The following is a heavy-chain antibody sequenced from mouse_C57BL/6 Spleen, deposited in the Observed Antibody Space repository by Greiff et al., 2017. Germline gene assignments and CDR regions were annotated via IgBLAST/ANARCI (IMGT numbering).Heavy chain of an antibody. D-gene: IGHD1-1*01. CDR1: GYTFTSYW. Sequence: QVQLQQPGAELVKPGASVKMSCKASGYTFTSYWITWVKQRPGQGLEWIGDIYPGSGSTNYNEKFKSKATLTVDTSSSTAYMQLSSLTSEDSAVYYCARGGYYYGPATGGFDDYWGQGTTLTVSS. CDR3: ARGGYYYGPATGGFDDY. CDR2: IYPGSGST. V-gene: IGHV1-55*01. J-gene: IGHJ2*01.